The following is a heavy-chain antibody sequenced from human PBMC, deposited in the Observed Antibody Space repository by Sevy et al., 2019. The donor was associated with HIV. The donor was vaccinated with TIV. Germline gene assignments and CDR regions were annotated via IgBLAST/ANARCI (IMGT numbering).Heavy chain of an antibody. CDR2: ITSSGSDI. J-gene: IGHJ4*02. D-gene: IGHD3-10*01. Sequence: GGSLRLSCAASGFMFSDYYMTWIRQAPGKGLEWVSYITSSGSDIYYADSVKGRFTISRDNARNSLYLEMNSLRAEDTAVYYCATYYYGSGSTFDYWCQGTLVTVSS. V-gene: IGHV3-11*01. CDR1: GFMFSDYY. CDR3: ATYYYGSGSTFDY.